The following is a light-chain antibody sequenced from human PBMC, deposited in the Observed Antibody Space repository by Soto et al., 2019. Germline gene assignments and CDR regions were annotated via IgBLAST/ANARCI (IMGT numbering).Light chain of an antibody. CDR3: HQATSGLRT. CDR2: GAS. V-gene: IGKV3-15*01. Sequence: IVMTQSPVTLSMSPGDRATLSCRASQNVATNVAWYQQKPGQAPRLLIYGASIRATGVPARFSGSGSGTEFTLDLDSLQSEDFAVFYCHQATSGLRTFGRGTRVEV. J-gene: IGKJ1*01. CDR1: QNVATN.